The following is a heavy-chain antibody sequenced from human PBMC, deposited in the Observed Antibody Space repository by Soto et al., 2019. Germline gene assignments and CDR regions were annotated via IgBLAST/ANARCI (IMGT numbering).Heavy chain of an antibody. CDR3: ARGPQVGARTGFGMDV. J-gene: IGHJ6*02. D-gene: IGHD1-26*01. V-gene: IGHV3-74*01. CDR1: GFTFSSYW. Sequence: PWESLKISCAASGFTFSSYWMHWVRQAPGKGLVWVSRINSDGSSTSYADSVKGRFTISRDNAKNTLYLQMNSLRAEDTAVYYCARGPQVGARTGFGMDVWGQGTTVTVSS. CDR2: INSDGSST.